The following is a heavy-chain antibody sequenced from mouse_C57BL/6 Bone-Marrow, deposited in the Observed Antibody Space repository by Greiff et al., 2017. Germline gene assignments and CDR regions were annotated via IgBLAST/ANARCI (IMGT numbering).Heavy chain of an antibody. CDR2: IDPSDSYT. V-gene: IGHV1-50*01. J-gene: IGHJ3*01. CDR1: GYTFTSYW. CDR3: ARSWLLGGFTFY. D-gene: IGHD2-3*01. Sequence: QVQLQQPGAELVKPGASVKLSCKASGYTFTSYWMQWVKQRPGQGLEWIGEIDPSDSYTNYNQKFKGKATLTVDTSSSTAYMQLSSLTSEDSAVYYCARSWLLGGFTFYWGQGTLVTVSA.